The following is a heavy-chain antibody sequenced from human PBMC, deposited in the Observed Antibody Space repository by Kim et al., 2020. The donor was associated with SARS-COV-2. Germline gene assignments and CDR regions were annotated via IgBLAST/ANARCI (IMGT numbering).Heavy chain of an antibody. V-gene: IGHV3-53*01. Sequence: GGSLRLSCAASGFTVSASYLSWVRRAPGKGPEWVSILRRDGATHYADSVKGRFTISRDNSKNTLYLQLNSLRADDTAIYYCAREGDYYFDDWAQGTLVTVSS. CDR3: AREGDYYFDD. J-gene: IGHJ4*02. CDR2: LRRDGAT. CDR1: GFTVSASY.